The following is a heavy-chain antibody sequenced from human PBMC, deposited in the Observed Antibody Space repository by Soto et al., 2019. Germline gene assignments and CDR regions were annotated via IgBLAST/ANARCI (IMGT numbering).Heavy chain of an antibody. V-gene: IGHV1-24*01. J-gene: IGHJ4*02. CDR3: ASVGYSGYDNYYFDY. CDR1: GYTLTELS. Sequence: ASVKVSCKVSGYTLTELSMHWVRQAPGRGLEWMGGFDPEDGETIYAQKLQGRVTMTTDTSTSTAYMELRSLRSDDTAVYYCASVGYSGYDNYYFDYWGQGTLVTVSS. CDR2: FDPEDGET. D-gene: IGHD5-12*01.